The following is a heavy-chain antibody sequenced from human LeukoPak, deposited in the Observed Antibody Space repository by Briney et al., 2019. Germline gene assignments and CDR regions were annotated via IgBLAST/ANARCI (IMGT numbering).Heavy chain of an antibody. CDR3: ARQGDCSSTGCYGSDNWFDP. CDR2: IYPCDSDT. Sequence: GESLKISCKGSGYSFTSYWIGWVRQMPGKGLEWMGIIYPCDSDTKYSPSFQGQVTISADKSISTAYLQWSSLKASDTAMYYCARQGDCSSTGCYGSDNWFDPWGQGTLVTVSS. J-gene: IGHJ5*02. V-gene: IGHV5-51*01. D-gene: IGHD2-2*01. CDR1: GYSFTSYW.